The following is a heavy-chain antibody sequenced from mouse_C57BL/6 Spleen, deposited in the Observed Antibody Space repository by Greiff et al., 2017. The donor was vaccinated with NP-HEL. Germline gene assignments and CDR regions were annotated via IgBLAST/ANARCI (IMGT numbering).Heavy chain of an antibody. D-gene: IGHD1-1*02. Sequence: EVQLVESGEGLVKPGGSLKLSCAASGFTFSSYAMSWVRQTPEKRLEWVAYISSGGDYIYYADTVKGRFTISRDNGRNTLYLQMSSLKSEDTAMYYCTREGGYYAMDYWGQGTSVTVSS. CDR3: TREGGYYAMDY. CDR2: ISSGGDYI. V-gene: IGHV5-9-1*02. CDR1: GFTFSSYA. J-gene: IGHJ4*01.